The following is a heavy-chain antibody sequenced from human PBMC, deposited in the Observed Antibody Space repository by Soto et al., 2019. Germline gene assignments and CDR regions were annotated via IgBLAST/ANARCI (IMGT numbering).Heavy chain of an antibody. CDR1: GFTFSTHS. CDR3: AKVLGPTRYDAFDI. CDR2: IGAGADT. D-gene: IGHD1-26*01. V-gene: IGHV3-23*01. Sequence: GSLRLSCATSGFTFSTHSMNWVRQAPGKGLEWVSVIGAGADTYYADPVKGRFTISRDNSKNTLYLQMSSLRAEDTAVYYCAKVLGPTRYDAFDIWGQGTLVTVSS. J-gene: IGHJ3*02.